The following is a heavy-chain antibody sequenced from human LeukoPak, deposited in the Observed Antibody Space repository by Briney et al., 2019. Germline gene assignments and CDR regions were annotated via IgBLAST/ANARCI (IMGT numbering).Heavy chain of an antibody. CDR1: GGSISTYY. J-gene: IGHJ4*02. D-gene: IGHD3-10*01. Sequence: SETLSLTCTVSGGSISTYYWTWVRQPPGKGLEWSGEIYHSGSTNYNPSLKSRVTISVAKSKNQFSLKLSSVTAADTAVYSCASGSGSYYPAAGYWGQGTLVTVSS. CDR2: IYHSGST. CDR3: ASGSGSYYPAAGY. V-gene: IGHV4-59*01.